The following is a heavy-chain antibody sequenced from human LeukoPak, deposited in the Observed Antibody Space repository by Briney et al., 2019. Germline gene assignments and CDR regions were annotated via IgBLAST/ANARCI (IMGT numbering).Heavy chain of an antibody. V-gene: IGHV1-46*01. CDR2: INPSGGSA. J-gene: IGHJ4*02. CDR1: GYTFTSYY. CDR3: ARVRRGQSGFPFDY. Sequence: GAPVKVSCKASGYTFTSYYMHWVRQAPGQGLEWMGIINPSGGSASYAQKFQGRVAMTRDPSTSTVYMELSSLRSEDTAVYYCARVRRGQSGFPFDYWGQGTLVTVSS. D-gene: IGHD5-12*01.